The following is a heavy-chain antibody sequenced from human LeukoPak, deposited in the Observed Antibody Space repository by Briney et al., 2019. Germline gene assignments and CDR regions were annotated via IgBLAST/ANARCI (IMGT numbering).Heavy chain of an antibody. V-gene: IGHV3-30*02. D-gene: IGHD3-10*01. J-gene: IGHJ6*03. Sequence: GSPRLSCAASGFSFSSYGMHWVRQAPGKGLEWVSFIRYDGSHKYYADSVKGRFTISRDNSKNTLYLQVSSLRPEDTAVYYCARDMYYYGSGSPYYYYYYMDVWGKGTTVTFSS. CDR2: IRYDGSHK. CDR1: GFSFSSYG. CDR3: ARDMYYYGSGSPYYYYYYMDV.